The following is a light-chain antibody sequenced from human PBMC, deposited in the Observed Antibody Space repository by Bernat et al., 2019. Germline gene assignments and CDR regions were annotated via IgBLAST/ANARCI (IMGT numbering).Light chain of an antibody. CDR3: QQYDRYPLA. V-gene: IGKV1-16*01. J-gene: IGKJ4*01. CDR1: QAISKY. Sequence: DIQLTQSPSFLSASVGDRVTITCRATQAISKYLAWVQQKPGKAPKSLIYGASTLFSGVPSRFSGSGSETDFTLTISSLQPEDSATYYCQQYDRYPLAFGGGTKVEVK. CDR2: GAS.